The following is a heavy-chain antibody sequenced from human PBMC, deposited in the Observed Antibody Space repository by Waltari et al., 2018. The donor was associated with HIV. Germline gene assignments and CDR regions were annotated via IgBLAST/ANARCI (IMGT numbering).Heavy chain of an antibody. CDR1: GYSISSVYY. J-gene: IGHJ3*02. CDR2: IYHSGST. CDR3: ARGDYGGNSWGHNAFDI. V-gene: IGHV4-38-2*01. D-gene: IGHD2-21*02. Sequence: QVQLQESGPGLVKPSETLSLTCAVSGYSISSVYYWGWIRQPPGKGLEWIGSIYHSGSTYYNPSLKSRVTISVDTSKNQFSLKLSSVTAADTAVYYCARGDYGGNSWGHNAFDIWGQGTMVTVSS.